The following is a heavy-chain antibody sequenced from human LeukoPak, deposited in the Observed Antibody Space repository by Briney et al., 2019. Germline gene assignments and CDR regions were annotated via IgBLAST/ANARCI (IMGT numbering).Heavy chain of an antibody. V-gene: IGHV3-74*01. CDR1: GFTFSNYW. Sequence: GGSLRLSCAASGFTFSNYWMHWVRQAPGKGLVWVSRIDTAGRSTSYVDSVKGRFTISRDKSKNTLSLQMNSLRAEDAAVYYCAREKGRGVISPYFDCWGQGTLVTVSS. CDR2: IDTAGRST. D-gene: IGHD3-10*01. J-gene: IGHJ4*01. CDR3: AREKGRGVISPYFDC.